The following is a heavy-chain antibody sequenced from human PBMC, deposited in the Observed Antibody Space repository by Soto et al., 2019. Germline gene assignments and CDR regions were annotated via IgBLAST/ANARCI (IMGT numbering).Heavy chain of an antibody. CDR3: ASTTVTSRERAYYFYY. CDR2: IYSGGST. J-gene: IGHJ4*02. V-gene: IGHV3-53*04. D-gene: IGHD4-17*01. Sequence: GSLRLSCAASGFTVSSNYMSWVRQAPGKGLEWVSVIYSGGSTYYADSVKGRFTISRHNSKNTLYLQMSSLRSEDTAVYYCASTTVTSRERAYYFYYWGQGTLVTVSS. CDR1: GFTVSSNY.